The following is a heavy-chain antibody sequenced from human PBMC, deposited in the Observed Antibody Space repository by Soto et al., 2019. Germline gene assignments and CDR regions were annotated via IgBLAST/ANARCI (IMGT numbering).Heavy chain of an antibody. D-gene: IGHD7-27*01. V-gene: IGHV1-18*04. CDR2: ISTYNGNT. Sequence: QVQLLQSGAEVKKPGASVKVSCKASGYRFTTYGITWVRLAPGQGLEWLGGISTYNGNTDYAQNLQDRVIMTTETSTSTAYMEVTSLTSDDTAVYYCARGLGTNGLDVWGQGTTVTVSS. J-gene: IGHJ6*02. CDR3: ARGLGTNGLDV. CDR1: GYRFTTYG.